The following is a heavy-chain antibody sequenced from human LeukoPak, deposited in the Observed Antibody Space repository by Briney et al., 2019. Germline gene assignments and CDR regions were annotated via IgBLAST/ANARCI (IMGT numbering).Heavy chain of an antibody. J-gene: IGHJ4*02. CDR1: GFTFSSYS. D-gene: IGHD3-22*01. CDR3: ARGPLVVLIDY. Sequence: GGSPRLSCAASGFTFSSYSMNWVRQAPGMGLEWVSSISSSSSYIYYADSVKGRFTISRDNAKNSLYLQMNSLRAEDTAVYYCARGPLVVLIDYWGQGTLVTVSS. V-gene: IGHV3-21*01. CDR2: ISSSSSYI.